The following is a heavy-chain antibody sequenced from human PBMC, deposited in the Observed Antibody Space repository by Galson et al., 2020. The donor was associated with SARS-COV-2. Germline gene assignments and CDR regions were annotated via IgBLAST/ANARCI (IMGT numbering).Heavy chain of an antibody. CDR2: INPNSGGT. D-gene: IGHD2-8*01. V-gene: IGHV1-2*02. Sequence: ATVKVSCKASGYTFTGYYMHWVRQAPGQGLEWMGWINPNSGGTNYAQQFQGRVTMTRDTSISTAYMELSRLRSDDTAVYYCARDRGGYCTNGVCFLGFWFEPWGQGTLVTVSS. CDR1: GYTFTGYY. J-gene: IGHJ5*02. CDR3: ARDRGGYCTNGVCFLGFWFEP.